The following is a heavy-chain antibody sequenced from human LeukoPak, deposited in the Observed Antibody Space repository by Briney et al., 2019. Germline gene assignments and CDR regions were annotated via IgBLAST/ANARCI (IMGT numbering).Heavy chain of an antibody. CDR2: IDSDGSST. Sequence: VGSLRLSCAASGFTFSNFWMHWVRQAPGKGLVWVSHIDSDGSSTNYADSVKGRFTISRDNTKDTLFLQMSSLRAEDTAVYFCVRGYSFGPYGMDVWGQGTTVTVSS. CDR1: GFTFSNFW. V-gene: IGHV3-74*01. J-gene: IGHJ6*02. D-gene: IGHD2-15*01. CDR3: VRGYSFGPYGMDV.